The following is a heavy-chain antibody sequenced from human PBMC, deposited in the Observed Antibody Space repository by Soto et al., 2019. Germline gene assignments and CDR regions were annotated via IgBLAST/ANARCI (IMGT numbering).Heavy chain of an antibody. J-gene: IGHJ4*02. Sequence: SETLSLTCSVSGGSISSYYWSWIRQPPGKGLEWIGYIYYSGSTNYNPSLKSRVTISVDTSKNQFSLKLSSVTAADTAVYYCARASMGLFDYWGQGTLVTVS. CDR1: GGSISSYY. CDR2: IYYSGST. V-gene: IGHV4-59*01. CDR3: ARASMGLFDY. D-gene: IGHD3-10*01.